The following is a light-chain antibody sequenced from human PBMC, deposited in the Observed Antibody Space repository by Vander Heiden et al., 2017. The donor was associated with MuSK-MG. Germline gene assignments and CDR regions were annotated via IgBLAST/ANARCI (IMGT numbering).Light chain of an antibody. Sequence: EIVLTQSPGTLSLSAGERATLSCTATQIVNNNYLAWYQQKPVQAPRLLIYGASTRATGIPDRFSGSWSGTDFTLSVSRLEPEDFAVYYCQQDASSLYTFGQGTKLEIK. J-gene: IGKJ2*01. CDR3: QQDASSLYT. V-gene: IGKV3-20*01. CDR1: QIVNNNY. CDR2: GAS.